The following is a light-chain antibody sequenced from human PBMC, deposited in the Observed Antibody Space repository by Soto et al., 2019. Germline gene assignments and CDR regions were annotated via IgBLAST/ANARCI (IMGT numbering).Light chain of an antibody. CDR2: DTS. CDR3: QQCSSAPRT. Sequence: DIVLTQSPATLSVSPGERATLSCRASQSVSNYLAWYQQKPGQAPRLLIYDTSNRATGIPARFSGSGSGTNFTLTISSLEPEDVAVYYCQQCSSAPRTFGQGTKLEIK. J-gene: IGKJ2*01. V-gene: IGKV3-11*01. CDR1: QSVSNY.